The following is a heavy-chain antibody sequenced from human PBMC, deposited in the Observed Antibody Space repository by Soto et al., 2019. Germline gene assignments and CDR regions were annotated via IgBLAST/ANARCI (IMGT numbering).Heavy chain of an antibody. CDR1: GGSISSYY. V-gene: IGHV4-59*01. Sequence: PSETLSLTCTVSGGSISSYYWSWIRQPPGKGLEWIGYIYYSGSTNYNPSLKSRVTISVDTSKNQFSLKLSSVTAADTAVYYCARDLPFGRGAFDICGQGTMVTVSS. CDR3: ARDLPFGRGAFDI. J-gene: IGHJ3*02. D-gene: IGHD3-10*01. CDR2: IYYSGST.